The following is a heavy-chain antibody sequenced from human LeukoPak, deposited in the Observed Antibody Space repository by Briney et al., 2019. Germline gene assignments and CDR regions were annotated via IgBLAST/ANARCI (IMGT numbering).Heavy chain of an antibody. CDR2: ISYDGSNK. D-gene: IGHD5-18*01. CDR3: AKAAPDTAYGMDV. Sequence: GGSLRLSCAASGFTFSSYGMHWDRQAPGKGLEWVAVISYDGSNKYYADSVKGRFTISRDNSKNTLYLQMNSLRAEDTAVYYCAKAAPDTAYGMDVWGQGTTVTVSS. CDR1: GFTFSSYG. V-gene: IGHV3-30*18. J-gene: IGHJ6*02.